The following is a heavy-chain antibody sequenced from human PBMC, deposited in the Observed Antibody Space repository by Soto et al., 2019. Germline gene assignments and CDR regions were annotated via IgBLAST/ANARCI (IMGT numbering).Heavy chain of an antibody. CDR3: TVSGIVVVPAAYYFDY. D-gene: IGHD2-2*01. CDR1: GFTFSSYA. Sequence: EVQLLESGGGLVQPGGSLRLSCAASGFTFSSYAMSWVRQAPGKGLEWVSAISGSGGSTYYADSVKGRFTISRDNSKNTLYLQRNSLRAEDTAVYYCTVSGIVVVPAAYYFDYWGQGTLVTVSS. V-gene: IGHV3-23*01. J-gene: IGHJ4*02. CDR2: ISGSGGST.